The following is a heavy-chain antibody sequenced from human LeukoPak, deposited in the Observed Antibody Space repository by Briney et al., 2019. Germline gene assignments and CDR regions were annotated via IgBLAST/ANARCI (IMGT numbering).Heavy chain of an antibody. D-gene: IGHD2-21*01. CDR2: VNTDGSST. CDR3: ARDRAKVIATLME. J-gene: IGHJ4*02. CDR1: GFTLGSYW. V-gene: IGHV3-74*01. Sequence: GGSLSLSCAVSGFTLGSYWMHWVRQAPGQGLAWVSRVNTDGSSTTYAESVKGRFTISRDNSRNTLYLQMNSLRAGDTAVYYCARDRAKVIATLMEWGQGTLVTVSS.